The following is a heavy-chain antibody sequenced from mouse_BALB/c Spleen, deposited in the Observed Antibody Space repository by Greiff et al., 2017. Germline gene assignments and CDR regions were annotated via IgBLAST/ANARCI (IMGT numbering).Heavy chain of an antibody. D-gene: IGHD3-3*01. Sequence: VQLMESGGGLVQPGGSLKLSCAASGFTFSSYGMSWVRQTPDKRLELVATINSNGGSTYYPDSVKGRFTISRDNAKNTLYLQMSSLKSEDTAMYYCARDRGYWYFDVWGAGTTVTVTS. CDR1: GFTFSSYG. J-gene: IGHJ1*01. CDR3: ARDRGYWYFDV. CDR2: INSNGGST. V-gene: IGHV5-6-3*01.